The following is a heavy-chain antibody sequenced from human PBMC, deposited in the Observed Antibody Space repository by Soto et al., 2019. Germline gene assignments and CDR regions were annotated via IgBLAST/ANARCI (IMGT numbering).Heavy chain of an antibody. CDR1: GGSISSYY. Sequence: SETLSLTCTVSGGSISSYYWSWIRQPPGKGLEWIGYIYYSGSTNYNPSLKSRVTISVDTSKNQFSRNLSSVTAADTAVYYGARHRENCYDSSGYPEGYYFDYWGQGTLVTVSS. V-gene: IGHV4-59*08. CDR3: ARHRENCYDSSGYPEGYYFDY. J-gene: IGHJ4*02. D-gene: IGHD3-22*01. CDR2: IYYSGST.